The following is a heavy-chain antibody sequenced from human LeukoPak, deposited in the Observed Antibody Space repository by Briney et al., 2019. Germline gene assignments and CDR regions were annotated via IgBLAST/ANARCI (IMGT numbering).Heavy chain of an antibody. CDR1: GYTFTSYG. J-gene: IGHJ4*02. Sequence: ASVKVSCKASGYTFTSYGISWVRQAPGQGLEWMGWISAYNGNTNYAQKLQGRVTMTTDTSTSTAYMELRSLRSDDTAVYYCARDTVEMAITSNTDYWGQGTLVTVSS. V-gene: IGHV1-18*01. CDR2: ISAYNGNT. CDR3: ARDTVEMAITSNTDY. D-gene: IGHD5-24*01.